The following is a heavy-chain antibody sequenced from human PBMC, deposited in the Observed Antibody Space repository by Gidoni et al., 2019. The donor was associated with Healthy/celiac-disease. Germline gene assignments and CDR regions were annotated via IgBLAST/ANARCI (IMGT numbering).Heavy chain of an antibody. CDR1: GYSISSGYY. Sequence: QVQLQESGPGLVKPSETLSLTCAVSGYSISSGYYWGWIRQPPGKGLEWIGSIYHSGSTYYNPSLKSRVTISVDTSKNQFSLKLSSVTAADTAVYYCARVTITMVRGALSNWFDPWGQGTLVTVSS. CDR2: IYHSGST. D-gene: IGHD3-10*01. V-gene: IGHV4-38-2*01. CDR3: ARVTITMVRGALSNWFDP. J-gene: IGHJ5*02.